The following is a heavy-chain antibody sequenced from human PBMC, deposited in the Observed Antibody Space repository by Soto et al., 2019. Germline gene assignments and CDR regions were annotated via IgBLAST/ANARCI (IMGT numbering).Heavy chain of an antibody. CDR3: ARSGNHPRYYYYGMDV. CDR1: GYSFTSYW. J-gene: IGHJ6*02. V-gene: IGHV5-51*03. D-gene: IGHD3-3*01. CDR2: IYPGDSDT. Sequence: GESLKISCKGSGYSFTSYWIGWVRQMPGKGLEWMGIIYPGDSDTRYSPSFQGQVTISADKSISTAYLQWSSRKASDTAMYYCARSGNHPRYYYYGMDVWGQGTTVTVSS.